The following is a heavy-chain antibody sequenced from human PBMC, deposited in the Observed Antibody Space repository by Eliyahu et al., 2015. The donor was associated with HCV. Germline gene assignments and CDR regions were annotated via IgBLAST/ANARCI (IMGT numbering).Heavy chain of an antibody. CDR3: AKDRINSGHFYWYFDL. CDR2: ISWNSGSI. CDR1: GFTFDXYA. V-gene: IGHV3-9*01. J-gene: IGHJ2*01. D-gene: IGHD5-12*01. Sequence: EVQLVESGGGLVQPGRSLRLSCAASGFTFDXYAMHWVRQAPGKGLGWVSGISWNSGSIGYADSVKGRFTISRDNAKNSLYLQMNSLRAEDTALYYCAKDRINSGHFYWYFDLWGRGTLVTVSS.